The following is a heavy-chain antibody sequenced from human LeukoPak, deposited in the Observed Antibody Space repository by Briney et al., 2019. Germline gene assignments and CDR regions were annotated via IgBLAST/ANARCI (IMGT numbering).Heavy chain of an antibody. CDR3: ARGDSTYDAFDI. J-gene: IGHJ3*02. CDR2: MNPNSGNT. CDR1: GYTFTSYD. V-gene: IGHV1-8*01. D-gene: IGHD3-22*01. Sequence: ASVKVSCKASGYTFTSYDINWVRQATGQGLEWMGWMNPNSGNTGYAQKFQGRVTMTRNTFISTAYMELSSLRSEDTAVYYCARGDSTYDAFDIWGQGTMVTVSS.